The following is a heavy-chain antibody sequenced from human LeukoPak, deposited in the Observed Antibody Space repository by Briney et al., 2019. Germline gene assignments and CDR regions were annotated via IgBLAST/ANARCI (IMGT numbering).Heavy chain of an antibody. Sequence: SGPTLVNPTQTLTLTCTFSGFSISTHGVVGGWTRRPPGKALEGLALIYWDGDSRYSPSLRSRLTITKDASKNQVVLTVTDVDPVDTATYFCAHSVALDYRSFDYWGQGTLVTVSS. CDR1: GFSISTHGVV. D-gene: IGHD4-11*01. V-gene: IGHV2-5*02. CDR3: AHSVALDYRSFDY. CDR2: IYWDGDS. J-gene: IGHJ4*02.